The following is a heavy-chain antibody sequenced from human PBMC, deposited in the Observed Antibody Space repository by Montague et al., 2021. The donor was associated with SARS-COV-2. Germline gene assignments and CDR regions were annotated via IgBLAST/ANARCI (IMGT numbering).Heavy chain of an antibody. CDR3: ARDSYDSGCYSYGFDL. Sequence: SETLSLTCTIPVASVRSADAYWNWIRQNPGQGLNWFGYVCYTRNTNYNPSLKSRVIISEDVSETQLSLKLRSGTAADTAMYYCARDSYDSGCYSYGFDLWGQGTMVSVSS. V-gene: IGHV4-61*08. D-gene: IGHD3-22*01. CDR1: VASVRSADAY. CDR2: VCYTRNT. J-gene: IGHJ3*01.